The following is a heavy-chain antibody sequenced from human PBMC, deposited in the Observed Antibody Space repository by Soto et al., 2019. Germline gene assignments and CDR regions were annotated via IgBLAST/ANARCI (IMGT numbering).Heavy chain of an antibody. V-gene: IGHV3-30*14. CDR3: ATLGRADYPPLAA. CDR1: GFLFSTST. J-gene: IGHJ5*02. Sequence: PGVSLGLSCEASGFLFSTSTLNWVRRAPGKGLEWVAEISSRGTDIYYADSVKGRFTISRDNSKNTLYLLLDRVKSDDTAVYFCATLGRADYPPLAAWGQGTLVTVS. D-gene: IGHD4-17*01. CDR2: ISSRGTDI.